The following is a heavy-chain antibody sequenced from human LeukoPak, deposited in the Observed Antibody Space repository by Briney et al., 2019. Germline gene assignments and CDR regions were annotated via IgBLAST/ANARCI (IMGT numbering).Heavy chain of an antibody. CDR3: GRAGFGTAYNRFYYYMDV. Sequence: KPSGTLSLTCAVSNYPITSDYYWVWIRQPPGQGLEWIGQIFHSGIAHYNPSLKSRVTMSVDTSRSQFSVNLNSVTAADTAVYYCGRAGFGTAYNRFYYYMDVWGKGTTVTVSS. CDR1: NYPITSDYY. CDR2: IFHSGIA. J-gene: IGHJ6*03. D-gene: IGHD3-16*01. V-gene: IGHV4-38-2*01.